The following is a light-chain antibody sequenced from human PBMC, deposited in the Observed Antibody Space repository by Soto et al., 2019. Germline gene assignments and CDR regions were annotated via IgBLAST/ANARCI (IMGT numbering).Light chain of an antibody. Sequence: QSVLTQPASVSGSPGQSITISCTGTSSDVGGYNYVSWYQQHPGKAPKLIIYDVNNRPSGVSNRFSGSKSGNTASLTISGLQAEDEADYYCSSYTSSSTHVVFGGGTQLTVL. CDR2: DVN. CDR1: SSDVGGYNY. V-gene: IGLV2-14*01. J-gene: IGLJ2*01. CDR3: SSYTSSSTHVV.